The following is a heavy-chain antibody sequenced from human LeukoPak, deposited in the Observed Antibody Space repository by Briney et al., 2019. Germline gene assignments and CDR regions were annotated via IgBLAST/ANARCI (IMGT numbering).Heavy chain of an antibody. CDR3: TRDYGGNSQVKGDAFDI. V-gene: IGHV3-49*04. CDR1: GFTFSSYV. CDR2: IRSKAYGGTT. J-gene: IGHJ3*02. D-gene: IGHD4-23*01. Sequence: GGSLRLSCAASGFTFSSYVMSWVRQAPGKGLEWVGFIRSKAYGGTTEYAASVKGRFTISRDDSKSIAYLQMNSLKTEDTAVYYCTRDYGGNSQVKGDAFDIWGQGTMVTVSS.